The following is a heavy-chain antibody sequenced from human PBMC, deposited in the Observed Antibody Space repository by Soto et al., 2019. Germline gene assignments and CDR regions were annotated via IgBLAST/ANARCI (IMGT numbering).Heavy chain of an antibody. CDR1: GYTFTSYY. V-gene: IGHV1-46*01. CDR3: ARDGSEDGMDV. J-gene: IGHJ6*02. D-gene: IGHD5-12*01. Sequence: QVQLVQSGAEVKKPGASVKVSCKASGYTFTSYYMHWVRHAPGQGLEWMGIINPSGGSTSYAQKFQGRVTMTRDTSTSTVYMELSSLRSEDTAVYYCARDGSEDGMDVWGQGTTVTVSS. CDR2: INPSGGST.